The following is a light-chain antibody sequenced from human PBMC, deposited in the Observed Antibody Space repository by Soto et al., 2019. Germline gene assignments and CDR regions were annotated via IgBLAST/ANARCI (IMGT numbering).Light chain of an antibody. CDR2: SNS. CDR1: RSNIGTNY. Sequence: QSVLTQPPSASGTPGQRVTISCSGRRSNIGTNYVYWYQQFPGTAPKLLIYSNSHRPSGVPDRFSGSKSGTSASLAISGLRSDDEADYYCAAWDDSLSGPVFGGGTTVTVL. J-gene: IGLJ3*02. V-gene: IGLV1-47*02. CDR3: AAWDDSLSGPV.